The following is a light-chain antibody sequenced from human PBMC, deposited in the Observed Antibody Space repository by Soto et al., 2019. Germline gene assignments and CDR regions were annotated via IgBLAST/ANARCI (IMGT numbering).Light chain of an antibody. CDR3: QQYNNWPPIT. CDR1: QSVSSN. V-gene: IGKV3-15*01. J-gene: IGKJ5*01. CDR2: DTS. Sequence: EIVMTQSPATLSVSPGERATLSCRASQSVSSNLAWYRQKSGQAPRLLIYDTSTRATGIPARFSGSGSGTEFTLTISSLQSEDFAVYYCQQYNNWPPITFGQGTRLEIK.